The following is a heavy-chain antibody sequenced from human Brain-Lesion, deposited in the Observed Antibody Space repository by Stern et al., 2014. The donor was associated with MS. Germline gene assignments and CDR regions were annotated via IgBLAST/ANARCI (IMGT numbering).Heavy chain of an antibody. D-gene: IGHD3-22*01. V-gene: IGHV1-2*04. J-gene: IGHJ4*02. CDR2: INPKSGGT. CDR1: GYTFTGYY. Sequence: MQLVESGAEVKKPGASVKVSCKASGYTFTGYYMHWVRQAPGQGLKWMGWINPKSGGTNYAQKFQGWVTMTRDTSINTAYMELSRLRSDDTAVYYCATYYYDSTGYNDFWGQGTLVTVSS. CDR3: ATYYYDSTGYNDF.